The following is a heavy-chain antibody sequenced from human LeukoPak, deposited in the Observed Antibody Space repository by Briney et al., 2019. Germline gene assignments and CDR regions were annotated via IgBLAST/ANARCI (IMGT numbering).Heavy chain of an antibody. J-gene: IGHJ3*02. CDR3: ATGRRSNDAFDI. CDR2: FDPGDAET. CDR1: GYTLTELS. Sequence: ASVNVSCKVSGYTLTELSMHWVRQAPGKGLERMGNFDPGDAETIYAQKFQGRLTMTEDRSTDTAYMELSSLRSEDTAVYYCATGRRSNDAFDIWGQGTLVTVSS. D-gene: IGHD3-3*01. V-gene: IGHV1-24*01.